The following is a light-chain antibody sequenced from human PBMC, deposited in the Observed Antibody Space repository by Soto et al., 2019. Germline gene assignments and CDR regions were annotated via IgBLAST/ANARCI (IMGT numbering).Light chain of an antibody. CDR3: QQLTSYPFT. CDR2: AAS. Sequence: DIQLTQSPSFLSASVGDRVTITCRASQGISTYLAWYQQKPGKAPNLLIFAASTLQRGVPSRFSGSGSGTEFTLTSSSLQPEDFATYYCQQLTSYPFTFGPGTKVDIK. CDR1: QGISTY. J-gene: IGKJ3*01. V-gene: IGKV1-9*01.